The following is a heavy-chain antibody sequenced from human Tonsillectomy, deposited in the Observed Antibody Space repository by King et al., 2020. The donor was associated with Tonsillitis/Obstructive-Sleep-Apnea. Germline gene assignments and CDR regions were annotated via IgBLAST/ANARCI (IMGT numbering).Heavy chain of an antibody. CDR2: IDPSDSYT. J-gene: IGHJ3*02. CDR1: GYSFTSYW. Sequence: EVQLVQSGAEVKKPGESLRISCKASGYSFTSYWISWVRQMPGKGLEWMGRIDPSDSYTNYSPSFQGHVTISAGRSITTADLQWSSLKASDTALYYWARHSGSSSHGAFDIWGQGTMVTVSS. D-gene: IGHD1-26*01. V-gene: IGHV5-10-1*01. CDR3: ARHSGSSSHGAFDI.